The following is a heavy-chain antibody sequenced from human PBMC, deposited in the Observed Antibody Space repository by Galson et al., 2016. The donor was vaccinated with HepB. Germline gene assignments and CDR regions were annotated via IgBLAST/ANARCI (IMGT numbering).Heavy chain of an antibody. J-gene: IGHJ4*02. CDR2: IHYSGST. CDR3: ARLMHTSSSEGFDF. D-gene: IGHD6-13*01. V-gene: IGHV4-59*08. Sequence: LSLTCTVSGGSISSYYWSWIRQPPGNRLDWIGYIHYSGSTNYNPSLKSRVTISVDTSKNQFSLKLSSVTAADTAVYYCARLMHTSSSEGFDFWGQGTLVTVSS. CDR1: GGSISSYY.